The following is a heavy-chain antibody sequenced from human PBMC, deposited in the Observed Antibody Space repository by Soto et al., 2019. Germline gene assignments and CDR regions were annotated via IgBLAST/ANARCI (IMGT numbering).Heavy chain of an antibody. V-gene: IGHV1-69*02. Sequence: QVKLVQSGTEMKKPGSSVKVSCKASGDTFSFYTINWVRQAPGLGLEWVGRINPIVRMSNYAQKFQGRVSRTTDNSTTTTQMIKSRLRPEDTAKYCCAESYGSGYRAFDYWDKRTLVIVSS. CDR3: AESYGSGYRAFDY. D-gene: IGHD3-10*01. J-gene: IGHJ4*02. CDR1: GDTFSFYT. CDR2: INPIVRMS.